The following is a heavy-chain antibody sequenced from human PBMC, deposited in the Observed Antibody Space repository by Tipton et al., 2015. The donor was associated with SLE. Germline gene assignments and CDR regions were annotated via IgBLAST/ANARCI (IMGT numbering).Heavy chain of an antibody. CDR3: ASIVGATTEYYYYGMDV. CDR2: IYHSGST. CDR1: GGSISSSNW. V-gene: IGHV4-4*02. Sequence: TLSLTCAVSGGSISSSNWWSWVRQPPGKGLEWIGEIYHSGSTNYNPSLKSRVTISVDKSRNQFSLKLSSVTAADTAVYYCASIVGATTEYYYYGMDVWGQGTTVTVSS. J-gene: IGHJ6*02. D-gene: IGHD1-26*01.